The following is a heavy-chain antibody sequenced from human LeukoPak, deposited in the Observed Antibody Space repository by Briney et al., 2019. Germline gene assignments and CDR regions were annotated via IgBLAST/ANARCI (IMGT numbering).Heavy chain of an antibody. CDR1: GFSFTDAW. CDR3: AKDRFSVAAPIGWFDP. Sequence: GGSLRLSCVVSGFSFTDAWMSWVRQAPGKGLEWVSAISGSGGSTYYADSVKGRFTISRDNSKNTLYLQMNSLRAEDTAVYYCAKDRFSVAAPIGWFDPWGQGTLVTVSS. CDR2: ISGSGGST. D-gene: IGHD2-15*01. V-gene: IGHV3-23*01. J-gene: IGHJ5*02.